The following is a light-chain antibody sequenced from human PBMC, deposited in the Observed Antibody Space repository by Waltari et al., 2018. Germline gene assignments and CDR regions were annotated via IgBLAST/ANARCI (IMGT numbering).Light chain of an antibody. V-gene: IGLV2-23*02. CDR1: TSDVGNYTF. J-gene: IGLJ1*01. CDR2: EVS. CDR3: CSYAGSGTYV. Sequence: QAALTQPASVSGSPGQSITISCSGTTSDVGNYTFVSWYQKHPGKAPKLMIHEVSQRPSGVLDCFSGARSGNTASLTISGLQAEDEADYYCCSYAGSGTYVFGGGTKVTVL.